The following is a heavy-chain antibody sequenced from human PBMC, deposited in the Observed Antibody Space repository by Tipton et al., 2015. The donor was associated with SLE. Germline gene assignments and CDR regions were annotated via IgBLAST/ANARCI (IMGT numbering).Heavy chain of an antibody. V-gene: IGHV4-59*11. D-gene: IGHD6-6*01. J-gene: IGHJ1*01. CDR3: ARERSSSFQH. CDR1: GGSISSHY. Sequence: TLSLTCTVSGGSISSHYWSWIRQPPGKGLEWIGYIYYSVSTNYNPSLKSRVTISVDTSKNQFSLKLSSVTAADTAVYYCARERSSSFQHWGQGTLVTVSS. CDR2: IYYSVST.